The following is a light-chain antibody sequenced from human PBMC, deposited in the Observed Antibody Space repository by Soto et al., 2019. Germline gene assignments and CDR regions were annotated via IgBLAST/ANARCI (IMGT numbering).Light chain of an antibody. Sequence: DIQMTQSPSTLSGSVGDRVTITCRASQTISSWLAWYQQKPGKAPKLLIYKASTLKSGVPSRFSGSGSGTEIPLTISRLEADDFGNYFLQNYNSYSEAFGQGTKVELK. CDR3: QNYNSYSEA. CDR1: QTISSW. J-gene: IGKJ1*01. CDR2: KAS. V-gene: IGKV1-5*03.